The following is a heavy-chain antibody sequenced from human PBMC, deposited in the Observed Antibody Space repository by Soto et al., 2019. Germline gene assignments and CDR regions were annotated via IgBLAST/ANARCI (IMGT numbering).Heavy chain of an antibody. V-gene: IGHV4-34*01. CDR3: ARGQTYYDFWSGPYGMDV. J-gene: IGHJ6*02. CDR2: INHSGST. D-gene: IGHD3-3*01. CDR1: GGSFSGYY. Sequence: SETLSLTCAVYGGSFSGYYWSWIRQPPGKGLEWIGEINHSGSTNYNPSLKSRVTISVDTSKNQFSLKLSSVTAADTAVYYCARGQTYYDFWSGPYGMDVWGQGTTVTVSS.